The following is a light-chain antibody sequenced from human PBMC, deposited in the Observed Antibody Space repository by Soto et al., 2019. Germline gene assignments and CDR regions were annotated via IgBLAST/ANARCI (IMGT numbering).Light chain of an antibody. CDR3: QHPKWA. J-gene: IGKJ1*01. V-gene: IGKV1-9*01. CDR1: QDISGY. Sequence: DIQLTQSPSSLSASVGDRVTITCRASQDISGYVAWYQQRPGRAPQLLIYAASALQTGVPSRFSGSGSGTDFTLTITSLHPEDFGTYFCQHPKWAVGHGTTVEI. CDR2: AAS.